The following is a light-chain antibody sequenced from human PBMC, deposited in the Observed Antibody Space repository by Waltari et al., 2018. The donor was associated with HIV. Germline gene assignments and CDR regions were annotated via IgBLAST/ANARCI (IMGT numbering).Light chain of an antibody. J-gene: IGKJ2*01. V-gene: IGKV3-15*01. CDR1: QSINSH. Sequence: EVVMTQSPATLSLSLGARATLSCRASQSINSHLPWYQHKPGQAPRLLFYGASTRATGVPARFSGSGSGTDFTLTISGLQSEDFAVYYCQQYNHWPPYTFGQGTKLEIK. CDR3: QQYNHWPPYT. CDR2: GAS.